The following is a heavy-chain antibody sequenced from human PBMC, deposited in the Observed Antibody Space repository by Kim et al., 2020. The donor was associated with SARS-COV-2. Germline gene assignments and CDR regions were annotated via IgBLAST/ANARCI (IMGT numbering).Heavy chain of an antibody. J-gene: IGHJ6*02. CDR3: ARGGFEQPFGELSHGMDV. D-gene: IGHD3-10*01. V-gene: IGHV4-59*09. Sequence: SRVTISVDASKNQFSLKLSSVTAADTAVYYCARGGFEQPFGELSHGMDVWGQGTTVTVSS.